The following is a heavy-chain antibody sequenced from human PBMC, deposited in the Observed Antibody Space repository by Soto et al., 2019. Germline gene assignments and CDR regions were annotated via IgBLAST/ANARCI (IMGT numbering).Heavy chain of an antibody. V-gene: IGHV3-21*01. J-gene: IGHJ5*02. D-gene: IGHD3-10*01. CDR2: ISSSSSYI. CDR1: GFTFSSYS. CDR3: ARGALDITMVRGVIGWFDP. Sequence: GGSLRLSCAASGFTFSSYSMNWVRQAPGKGLEWVSSISSSSSYIYYADSVKGRFTISRDNAKNSLYLQMNSLRAEDTAVYYCARGALDITMVRGVIGWFDPWGQGTLVTVSS.